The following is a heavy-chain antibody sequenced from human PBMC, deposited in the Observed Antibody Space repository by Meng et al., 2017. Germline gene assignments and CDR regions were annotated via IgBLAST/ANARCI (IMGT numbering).Heavy chain of an antibody. V-gene: IGHV1-2*06. CDR3: AREAITNYDILTGYPDY. J-gene: IGHJ4*02. Sequence: QVELGQSGAEVRKPGSSVKVSCKASGYTSTGYYMHWVRQAPGQGLEWMGRINPNSGGTNYAQKFQGRVTMTRDTSISTAYMELSRLRSDDTAVYYCAREAITNYDILTGYPDYWGQGTLVTVSS. CDR1: GYTSTGYY. CDR2: INPNSGGT. D-gene: IGHD3-9*01.